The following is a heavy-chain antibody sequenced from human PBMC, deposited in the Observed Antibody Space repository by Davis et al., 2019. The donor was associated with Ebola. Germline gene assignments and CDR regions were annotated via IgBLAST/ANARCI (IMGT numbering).Heavy chain of an antibody. CDR1: GFTFGDYA. D-gene: IGHD1-20*01. CDR2: IRSKASGGTT. CDR3: TTDPDQGITGTKD. V-gene: IGHV3-49*04. Sequence: GESLKISCTTSGFTFGDYAMSWVRQAPGNGLEWVGFIRSKASGGTTEYAASVKGKFTISRDDSKNTLYLQMNSLKTEDTAVYYCTTDPDQGITGTKDWGQGTLVTVSS. J-gene: IGHJ4*02.